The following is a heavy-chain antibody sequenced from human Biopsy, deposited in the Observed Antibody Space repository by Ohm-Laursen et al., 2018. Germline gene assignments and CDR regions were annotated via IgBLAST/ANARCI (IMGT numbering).Heavy chain of an antibody. J-gene: IGHJ4*02. CDR2: ISPTADII. Sequence: SLRLSCAAFGFTFSDHYMSWIRQAPGKGLKWLSYISPTADIIFDTDSVKGRFTISRDNAKNSLYLQMNSLRAEDTAIYYCAKIPPSRCDSGECYPIFDYWGQGTLVTVSS. D-gene: IGHD2-21*01. CDR1: GFTFSDHY. V-gene: IGHV3-11*01. CDR3: AKIPPSRCDSGECYPIFDY.